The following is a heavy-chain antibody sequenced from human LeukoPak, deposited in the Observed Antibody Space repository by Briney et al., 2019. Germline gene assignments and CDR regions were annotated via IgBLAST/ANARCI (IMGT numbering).Heavy chain of an antibody. J-gene: IGHJ5*02. CDR3: ARGPRYSSSFNXFDP. CDR1: GGSISSYY. D-gene: IGHD6-6*01. Sequence: SETLSLTCTVSGGSISSYYWSWIRQPPGKGLGWIGYIYYSGSTNYNPSLKSRVTISVDTSKNQFSLKLSSVTAADTAVYYCARGPRYSSSFNXFDPWGQGTLVTVSS. CDR2: IYYSGST. V-gene: IGHV4-59*01.